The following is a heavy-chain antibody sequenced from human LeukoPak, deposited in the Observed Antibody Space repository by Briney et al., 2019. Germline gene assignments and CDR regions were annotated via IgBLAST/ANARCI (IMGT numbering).Heavy chain of an antibody. D-gene: IGHD6-13*01. CDR2: IGTSGSAM. Sequence: GGSLRLSCAASGFTFSSHEMTWVRQTPGKGLEWVAYIGTSGSAMYYADSVKGRFTISRDNARDSLYLQMNSLRAEDTAVYYCAREVKTASGTWWFDAWGQGTLVTVSS. CDR3: AREVKTASGTWWFDA. V-gene: IGHV3-48*03. J-gene: IGHJ5*02. CDR1: GFTFSSHE.